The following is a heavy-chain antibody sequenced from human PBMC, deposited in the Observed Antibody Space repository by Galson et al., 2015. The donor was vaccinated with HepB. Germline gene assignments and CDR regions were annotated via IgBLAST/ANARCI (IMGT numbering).Heavy chain of an antibody. V-gene: IGHV5-51*01. CDR1: GYSFTSYW. CDR2: IYPGDSDT. J-gene: IGHJ4*02. D-gene: IGHD6-19*01. CDR3: ARPTGIAVAGLEGADY. Sequence: QSGAEVKKPGESLKISCKGSGYSFTSYWIGWVRQMPGKGLEWMGIIYPGDSDTRYSPSFQGQVTISADKSISTAYLQWSSLKASDTAMYYCARPTGIAVAGLEGADYWGQGTLVTVSS.